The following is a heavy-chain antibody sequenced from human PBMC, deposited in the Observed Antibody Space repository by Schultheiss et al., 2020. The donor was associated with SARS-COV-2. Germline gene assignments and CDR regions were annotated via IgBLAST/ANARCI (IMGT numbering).Heavy chain of an antibody. CDR2: ISFDGSNK. Sequence: GESLKISCAASGFTFSSYGMHWVRQAPGKGLEWVALISFDGSNKYYADSVKGRFTISRDNSKNTLYLQMNSLRAEDTAVYYCARTYSGSYFGAFDIWGQGTLVTVSS. D-gene: IGHD1-26*01. V-gene: IGHV3-30*03. J-gene: IGHJ4*02. CDR3: ARTYSGSYFGAFDI. CDR1: GFTFSSYG.